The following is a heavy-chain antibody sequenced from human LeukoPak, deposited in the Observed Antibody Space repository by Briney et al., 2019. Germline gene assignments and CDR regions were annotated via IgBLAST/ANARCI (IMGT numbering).Heavy chain of an antibody. CDR3: TSSVSYYNSSGYYPYDY. Sequence: SETLSLTCTVSGGSISSYYWSWIRQPPGKGLEWIGYIYYSGSTNYNPSLKSRVTISVDTSKNQFSLKLSSVTAADTAVYYCTSSVSYYNSSGYYPYDYWGQGTLVTVSS. V-gene: IGHV4-59*08. CDR2: IYYSGST. CDR1: GGSISSYY. J-gene: IGHJ4*02. D-gene: IGHD3-22*01.